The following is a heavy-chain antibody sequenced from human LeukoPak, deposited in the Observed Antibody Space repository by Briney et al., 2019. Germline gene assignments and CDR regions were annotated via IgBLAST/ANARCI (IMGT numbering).Heavy chain of an antibody. CDR2: INPNSGGT. D-gene: IGHD3-10*01. Sequence: GASVKVSCMASGYTFTGCYMHWVRQAPGQGLEWMGWINPNSGGTGCAQKFQGRVTVARDTSIGTAYMELSRLRSDDTAVYYCARVNYYYGSGSYSYYYGTDVWGQGTTVTVSS. CDR1: GYTFTGCY. V-gene: IGHV1-2*02. CDR3: ARVNYYYGSGSYSYYYGTDV. J-gene: IGHJ6*02.